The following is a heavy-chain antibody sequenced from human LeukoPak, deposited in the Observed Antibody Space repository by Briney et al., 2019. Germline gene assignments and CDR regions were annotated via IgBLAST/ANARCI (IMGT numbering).Heavy chain of an antibody. CDR2: IYYSGST. J-gene: IGHJ3*02. CDR3: ARATPYYDFWSGYYTPHAFDI. V-gene: IGHV4-59*01. Sequence: SETLSLTCTVSGGSISSYYWSWIRQPPGKGLEWLGYIYYSGSTNYNPSLKSRVTISVDTSKNQFSLKLSSVTAADTAVYYCARATPYYDFWSGYYTPHAFDIWGQGTMVTVSS. D-gene: IGHD3-3*01. CDR1: GGSISSYY.